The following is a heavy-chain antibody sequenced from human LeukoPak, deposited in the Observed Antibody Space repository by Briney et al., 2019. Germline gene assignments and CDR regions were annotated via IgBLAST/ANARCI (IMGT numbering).Heavy chain of an antibody. CDR1: GYSISSGYY. D-gene: IGHD6-13*01. Sequence: SETLSLTCTVSGYSISSGYYWGWIRQPPGKGLEWIGSIYYSGSTYYNPSLKSRVTISVDTSKNQFSLKLSSVTAADTAVYYCARAEGGSWSHYYYYYMDVWGKGTTVTVSS. J-gene: IGHJ6*03. CDR3: ARAEGGSWSHYYYYYMDV. CDR2: IYYSGST. V-gene: IGHV4-38-2*02.